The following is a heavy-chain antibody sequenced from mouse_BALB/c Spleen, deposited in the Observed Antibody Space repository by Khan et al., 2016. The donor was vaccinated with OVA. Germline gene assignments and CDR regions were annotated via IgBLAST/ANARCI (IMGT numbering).Heavy chain of an antibody. V-gene: IGHV2-2*01. CDR3: ARHSYSYDFPY. CDR2: IWSGGST. D-gene: IGHD2-12*01. Sequence: QVQLKESGPGLVQPSQSLSITCTVSGFSLTTYGIHWVRQSPGKGLEWLGVIWSGGSTDYNAPLISRLNIRQDKYKSKDYHKMKSLQADEKAISYCARHSYSYDFPYWGQGTLFTVSA. CDR1: GFSLTTYG. J-gene: IGHJ3*01.